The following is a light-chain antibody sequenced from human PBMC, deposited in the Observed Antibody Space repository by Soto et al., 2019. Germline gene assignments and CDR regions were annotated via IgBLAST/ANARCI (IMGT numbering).Light chain of an antibody. CDR1: QSVSSS. CDR2: GAS. J-gene: IGKJ1*01. V-gene: IGKV3-15*01. Sequence: EVVMTQSPATLSVSPGERVTLSCRASQSVSSSLAWYQQKPGQAPRLLIYGASTRATGIPARFSGSGSETEFTLTISSLQSEDFAVYCCQQYNNWWTFGQGTKVEIK. CDR3: QQYNNWWT.